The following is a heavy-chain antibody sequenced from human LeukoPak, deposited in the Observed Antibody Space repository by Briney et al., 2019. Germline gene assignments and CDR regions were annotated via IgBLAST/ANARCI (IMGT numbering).Heavy chain of an antibody. J-gene: IGHJ4*02. V-gene: IGHV1-18*01. Sequence: ASVKVSCKASGYTFTSYGISWVRQAPGQGLEWMGWISAYNGNTNYAQKLQGRVTMTTDTSTSTAYMELRSLRSDDTAVYYCARGCGGDCVGSSFDYWGQGTLVTVSS. CDR2: ISAYNGNT. CDR1: GYTFTSYG. CDR3: ARGCGGDCVGSSFDY. D-gene: IGHD2-21*02.